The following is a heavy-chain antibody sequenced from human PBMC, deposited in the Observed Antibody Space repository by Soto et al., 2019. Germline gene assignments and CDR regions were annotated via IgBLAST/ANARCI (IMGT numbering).Heavy chain of an antibody. CDR2: ISAYNGNT. V-gene: IGHV1-18*01. D-gene: IGHD3-22*01. CDR3: ARNTYYYDSSGYYGAFDI. CDR1: GYTFTSYC. J-gene: IGHJ3*02. Sequence: GPSVKVSCKSSGYTFTSYCMIWVRQATGQGLEWMGWISAYNGNTNYAQKLQGRVTMTTDTSTSTAYMELRSLRSDDTAVYYCARNTYYYDSSGYYGAFDIWGQGTMVTGSS.